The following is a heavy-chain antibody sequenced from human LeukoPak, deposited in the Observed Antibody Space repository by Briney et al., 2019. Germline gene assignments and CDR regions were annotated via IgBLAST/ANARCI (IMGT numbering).Heavy chain of an antibody. Sequence: SETLSLTCAVYGGSFSCYYWSWIRQPPGKGLEWIGEINHSGNTNYNPSLKSRVTISVDTSKNQFSLKLSSVTAADTAVYYCARVGAYRYDYISWGQGTLVTVSS. CDR3: ARVGAYRYDYIS. D-gene: IGHD5-18*01. J-gene: IGHJ5*02. CDR1: GGSFSCYY. CDR2: INHSGNT. V-gene: IGHV4-34*01.